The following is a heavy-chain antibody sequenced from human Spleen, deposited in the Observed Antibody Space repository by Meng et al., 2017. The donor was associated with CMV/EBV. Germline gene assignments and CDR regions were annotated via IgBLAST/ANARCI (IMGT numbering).Heavy chain of an antibody. J-gene: IGHJ4*02. CDR2: ISGSGGST. V-gene: IGHV3-23*01. D-gene: IGHD6-6*01. Sequence: GGSLRLSCAASGFTFSSYAMSWVRQAPGKGLEWVSAISGSGGSTYYADSVKGRFTISRDNSKNTLYLQMNSLRAEDTAVYYCAKVDVWAARYSGGILSFDYWGQGTLVTVSS. CDR3: AKVDVWAARYSGGILSFDY. CDR1: GFTFSSYA.